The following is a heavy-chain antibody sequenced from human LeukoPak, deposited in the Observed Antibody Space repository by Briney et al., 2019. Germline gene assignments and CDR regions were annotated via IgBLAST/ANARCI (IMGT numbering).Heavy chain of an antibody. J-gene: IGHJ4*02. CDR2: ISYDGSNK. V-gene: IGHV3-30*18. CDR1: GFTFSSYG. CDR3: AKVGYSSSWTIDY. D-gene: IGHD6-13*01. Sequence: PGRSLRLSCAASGFTFSSYGMHWVRQAPGKGLEWVVVISYDGSNKYYADSVKGRFTISRDNSKNTLYLQMNSLRAEDTAVYYCAKVGYSSSWTIDYWGQGTLVTVSS.